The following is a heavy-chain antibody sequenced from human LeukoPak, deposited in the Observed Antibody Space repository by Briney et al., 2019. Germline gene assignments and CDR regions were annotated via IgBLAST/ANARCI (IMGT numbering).Heavy chain of an antibody. CDR1: GFTFSNAW. CDR3: TSVYDSSGYRFDP. V-gene: IGHV3-15*01. CDR2: IKSETDGGTT. D-gene: IGHD3-22*01. Sequence: GGSLRLSCAASGFTFSNAWMSWVRQAPGKGLNWVARIKSETDGGTTAYAAPVKGRFTISRDDSKNTLYLQITSLKTADTAVYFCTSVYDSSGYRFDPGGQGTLVTVSS. J-gene: IGHJ5*02.